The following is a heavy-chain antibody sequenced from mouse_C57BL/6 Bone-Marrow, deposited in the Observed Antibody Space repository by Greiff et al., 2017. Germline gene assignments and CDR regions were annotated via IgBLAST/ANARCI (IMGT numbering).Heavy chain of an antibody. Sequence: QVHVKQSGPGLVQPSQSLSITCTVSGFSLTSYGVHWVRQSPGKGLEWLGVIWRGGSTDYNAAFMSRLSITKDNSKGQVFFKMNSLQADDTAIYYCAKKISCYDPYAMDYWGQGTSVTVSS. CDR1: GFSLTSYG. CDR3: AKKISCYDPYAMDY. D-gene: IGHD2-12*01. CDR2: IWRGGST. V-gene: IGHV2-5*01. J-gene: IGHJ4*01.